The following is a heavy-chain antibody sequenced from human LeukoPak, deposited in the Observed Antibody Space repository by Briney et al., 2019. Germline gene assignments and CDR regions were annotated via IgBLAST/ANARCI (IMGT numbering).Heavy chain of an antibody. V-gene: IGHV4-34*01. CDR3: ARSRVLGSGSYDWFDP. CDR2: INHSGST. D-gene: IGHD3-10*01. CDR1: GGSFSGYY. J-gene: IGHJ5*02. Sequence: SETLFVTCAGDGGSFSGYYWSWFRQPPWKGLEWIGEINHSGSTNYNPALKSQVTISVDTSKNQFSLKLSSVTAADTAVYYCARSRVLGSGSYDWFDPWGQGTLVTVSS.